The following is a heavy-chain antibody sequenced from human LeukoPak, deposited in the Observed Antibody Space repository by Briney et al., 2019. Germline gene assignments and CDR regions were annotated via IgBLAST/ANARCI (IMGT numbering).Heavy chain of an antibody. D-gene: IGHD6-13*01. J-gene: IGHJ5*02. CDR3: ARRVAAALNWFDP. Sequence: SETLSFTCTGSGGSISSSSYYWGWIRQPPGKRREWIGSIYYSGSTYYNPSLKSRVTISVDTSKNQFSLKLSSVTAADTAVYYCARRVAAALNWFDPWGQGTLVTVSS. V-gene: IGHV4-39*01. CDR2: IYYSGST. CDR1: GGSISSSSYY.